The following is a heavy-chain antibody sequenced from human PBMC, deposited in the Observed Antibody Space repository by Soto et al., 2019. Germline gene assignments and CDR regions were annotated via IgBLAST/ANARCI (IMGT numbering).Heavy chain of an antibody. V-gene: IGHV3-23*01. D-gene: IGHD3-10*01. J-gene: IGHJ6*02. CDR2: VSGNGLST. CDR3: AKVQGSGSGLYYFYYYGMDV. Sequence: PGGSLRLSCAASGFTFSSYALSWVRQAPGKGLQCVSTVSGNGLSTYYADSVKGRFTISRDNSRSTLYLQMNSLRAEDTAVYYCAKVQGSGSGLYYFYYYGMDVWGQGTTVTVSS. CDR1: GFTFSSYA.